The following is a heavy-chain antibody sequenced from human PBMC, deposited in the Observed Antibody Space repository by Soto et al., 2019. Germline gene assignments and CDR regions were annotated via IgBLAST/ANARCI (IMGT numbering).Heavy chain of an antibody. D-gene: IGHD5-12*01. J-gene: IGHJ6*02. V-gene: IGHV3-23*01. CDR3: AKSGYSGYDYPLNYYYYYGMDV. CDR1: GFTFSSYA. CDR2: ISGSGGST. Sequence: GGSLRLSCAASGFTFSSYAMSWVRQAPGKGLEWVSAISGSGGSTYYADSVKGRFTISRDNSKSTLYLQMNSLRAEDTAVYYCAKSGYSGYDYPLNYYYYYGMDVWGQGTTVTVSS.